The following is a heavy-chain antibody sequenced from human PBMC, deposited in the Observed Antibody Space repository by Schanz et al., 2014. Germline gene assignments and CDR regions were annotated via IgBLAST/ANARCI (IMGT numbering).Heavy chain of an antibody. CDR2: LYIGGGST. J-gene: IGHJ2*01. D-gene: IGHD6-25*01. CDR3: AKRIVSAAYRYFDL. CDR1: GFSVSTNY. Sequence: EVQLVESGGGLMQPGGSLRLSCAVSGFSVSTNYMSWVRQAPGKGLEWVSSLYIGGGSTRYADSVKGRFTISRDNSKNTLYLQMNSLRAEDTAVYYCAKRIVSAAYRYFDLWGRGTLVTVSS. V-gene: IGHV3-53*01.